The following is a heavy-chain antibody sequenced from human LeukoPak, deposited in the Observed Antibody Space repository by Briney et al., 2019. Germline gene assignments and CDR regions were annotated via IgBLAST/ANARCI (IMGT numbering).Heavy chain of an antibody. Sequence: GASVKVSCKASGYTFTGYYMHWVRRAPGQGLEWMGWINPNSGGTNYAQKFQGRVTMTRDTSISTAYMELSRLRSDDTAAYYCARWGAIYGSGNDYWGQGTLVTVSS. D-gene: IGHD3-10*01. CDR1: GYTFTGYY. J-gene: IGHJ4*02. CDR2: INPNSGGT. CDR3: ARWGAIYGSGNDY. V-gene: IGHV1-2*02.